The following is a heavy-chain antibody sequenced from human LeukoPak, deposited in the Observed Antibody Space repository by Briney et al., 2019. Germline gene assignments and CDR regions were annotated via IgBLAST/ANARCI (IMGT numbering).Heavy chain of an antibody. CDR3: ARHGESPRTQYGQFDP. D-gene: IGHD2-21*01. Sequence: GESLKISCKGSGYSSTSYWISWVRQMPGKGLEWMGRIDPSDSYTNYSPSFQGHVTISADKSISTAYLQWSSLKASDTAMYYCARHGESPRTQYGQFDPWGQGTLVTVSS. CDR1: GYSSTSYW. J-gene: IGHJ5*02. CDR2: IDPSDSYT. V-gene: IGHV5-10-1*01.